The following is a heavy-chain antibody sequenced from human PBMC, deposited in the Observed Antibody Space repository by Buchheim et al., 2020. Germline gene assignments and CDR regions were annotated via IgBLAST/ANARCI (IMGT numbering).Heavy chain of an antibody. D-gene: IGHD2-15*01. CDR3: AKHINTVTYSPPDY. CDR1: GFTFSTYA. CDR2: ISDFGGST. J-gene: IGHJ4*02. Sequence: EVQLLESGGGLVQPGGSLRLSCAASGFTFSTYAMRWVRQAPGKGLEWVSDISDFGGSTYYADSVRGRFTISRDNSKSTLYLQMNSLRAEYTAIYYCAKHINTVTYSPPDYWGRGT. V-gene: IGHV3-23*01.